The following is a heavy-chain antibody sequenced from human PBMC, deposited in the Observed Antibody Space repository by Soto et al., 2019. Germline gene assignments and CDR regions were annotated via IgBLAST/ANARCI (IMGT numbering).Heavy chain of an antibody. J-gene: IGHJ4*02. Sequence: QVQLVQFGAEVKKPASSVKVSCKAPGGTFSTYAISWVRQAPGQGLEWMGGIIPMFGTANYAQRFQDRVTITADESTNTVYMELSSLRSEDTAVYFCASGIQLWLRRINNGYSGWGQGTLVTVSS. D-gene: IGHD5-18*01. CDR1: GGTFSTYA. CDR3: ASGIQLWLRRINNGYSG. CDR2: IIPMFGTA. V-gene: IGHV1-69*12.